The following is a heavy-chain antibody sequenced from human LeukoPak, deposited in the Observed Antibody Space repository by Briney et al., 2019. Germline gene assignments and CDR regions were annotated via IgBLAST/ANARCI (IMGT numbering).Heavy chain of an antibody. Sequence: GGSLRLSCATSGFTFNNNAMRWVRQAPGKGLEWDSSINGGGDATEYADSVKGRFTISRDNSKNTLYLQMNSLRPDDTAVYYCARCTASCYANAFDVWGQGTLLTVSS. D-gene: IGHD2-2*01. CDR2: INGGGDAT. J-gene: IGHJ3*01. V-gene: IGHV3-23*01. CDR1: GFTFNNNA. CDR3: ARCTASCYANAFDV.